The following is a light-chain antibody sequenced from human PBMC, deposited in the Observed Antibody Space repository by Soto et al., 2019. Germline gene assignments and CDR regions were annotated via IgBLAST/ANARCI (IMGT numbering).Light chain of an antibody. V-gene: IGKV3-20*01. CDR3: QQYGSSPLT. CDR2: GAS. Sequence: EIVLTQSPATLSLSPGERATLFCSASQSVSGYLAWYQQKPGQAPRLLIYGASSRATGIPDRFSGSGSGTDFTLTISRLEPEDFAVYYCQQYGSSPLTFGGGTKVEIK. CDR1: QSVSGY. J-gene: IGKJ4*01.